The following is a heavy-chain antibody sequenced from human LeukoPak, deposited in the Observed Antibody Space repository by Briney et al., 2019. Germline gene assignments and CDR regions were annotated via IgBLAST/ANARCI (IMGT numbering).Heavy chain of an antibody. Sequence: GGSLRLSCAASGFTFDDYAMHWVRQAPGKGLEWVSGISWNSGSIGYADSVKGRFTISRDNAKNSLYLQMNSLRAEDTALYYCAKAQIPSAVGYYYYGMDVWGQGTTVTVSS. CDR3: AKAQIPSAVGYYYYGMDV. CDR1: GFTFDDYA. D-gene: IGHD2-2*01. J-gene: IGHJ6*02. CDR2: ISWNSGSI. V-gene: IGHV3-9*01.